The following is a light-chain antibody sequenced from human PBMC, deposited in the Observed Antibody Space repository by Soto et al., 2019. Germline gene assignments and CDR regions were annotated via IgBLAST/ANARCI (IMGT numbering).Light chain of an antibody. Sequence: IQMTQSPSTLSGSVADRVTITCRASHTISSWLAWYQQKPGKAPKLLIYKASTIKSGVPSRFSGGGSGTEFTLTISSRQPDDFATYYRQHYKRYSEAFGQGTKV. J-gene: IGKJ1*01. CDR2: KAS. V-gene: IGKV1-5*03. CDR1: HTISSW. CDR3: QHYKRYSEA.